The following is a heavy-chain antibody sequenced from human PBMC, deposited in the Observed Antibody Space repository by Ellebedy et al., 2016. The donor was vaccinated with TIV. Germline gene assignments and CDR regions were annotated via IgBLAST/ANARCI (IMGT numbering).Heavy chain of an antibody. CDR3: TTGRLVGATSY. J-gene: IGHJ4*02. D-gene: IGHD1-26*01. CDR1: GFTFSNAW. V-gene: IGHV3-15*01. CDR2: IKSKTDGGTT. Sequence: GESLKISXAASGFTFSNAWMSWVRQAPGKGLEWVGRIKSKTDGGTTDYAAPVKGRFTISRDDSKNTLYLQMNSLKTEDTAVYYCTTGRLVGATSYWGQGTLVTVSS.